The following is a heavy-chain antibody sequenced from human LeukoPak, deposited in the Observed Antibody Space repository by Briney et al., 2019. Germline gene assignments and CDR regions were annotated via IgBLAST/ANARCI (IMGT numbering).Heavy chain of an antibody. CDR2: ISSSGTTT. Sequence: GGSQRLFCAASGFSFSVYEMHWVRQAPGKGLEWISDISSSGTTTYYADSVKGRFTISRDNAKNSLYLQMNSLRAEDTAVYYCTTLTVASTFDFWGHRAPVTASS. D-gene: IGHD6-19*01. V-gene: IGHV3-48*03. CDR3: TTLTVASTFDF. CDR1: GFSFSVYE. J-gene: IGHJ4*01.